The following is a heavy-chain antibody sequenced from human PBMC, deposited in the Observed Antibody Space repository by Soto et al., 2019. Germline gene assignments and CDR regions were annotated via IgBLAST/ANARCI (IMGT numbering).Heavy chain of an antibody. V-gene: IGHV3-21*06. J-gene: IGHJ5*01. CDR2: ITNRGTHT. CDR1: GFSFSSYT. Sequence: GGSLRLSCTASGFSFSSYTMNWVRQAPGKGLQWVASITNRGTHTYSADSVKGRFTISRDNDKNSLYLQMNNLRAEDTATYYCARAHEVAWFGSWGLGTLVTVSS. D-gene: IGHD2-15*01. CDR3: ARAHEVAWFGS.